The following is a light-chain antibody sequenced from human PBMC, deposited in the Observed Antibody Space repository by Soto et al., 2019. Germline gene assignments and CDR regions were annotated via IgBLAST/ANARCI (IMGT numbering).Light chain of an antibody. CDR1: QSISSS. J-gene: IGKJ1*01. V-gene: IGKV1-39*01. CDR2: AAS. CDR3: QQSYGTPWT. Sequence: DIHMTQSPSSLSASVGDRVTIACLASQSISSSLNWYQQTPGKAPQLLIYAASSLHSGVPSRFSASGSGTDFTLTIRSLQPEDFATYYCQQSYGTPWTFGQGTKVEI.